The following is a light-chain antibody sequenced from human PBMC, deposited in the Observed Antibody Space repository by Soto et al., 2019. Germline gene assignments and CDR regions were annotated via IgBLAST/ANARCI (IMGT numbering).Light chain of an antibody. CDR1: QTVSTN. CDR3: QQYGSSGT. CDR2: GAS. J-gene: IGKJ1*01. Sequence: EILMTQSPTTLSVSLGERATISCRASQTVSTNLAWYQQKPGQAHRLLNYGASNRATGIPDRFSGSGSGTDFPPISSRLEPEDFAVYYCQQYGSSGTFGQGTKVDI. V-gene: IGKV3-20*01.